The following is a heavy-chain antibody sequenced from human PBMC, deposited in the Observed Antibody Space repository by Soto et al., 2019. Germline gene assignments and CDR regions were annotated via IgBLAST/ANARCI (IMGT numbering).Heavy chain of an antibody. Sequence: EVQLVESGGGLVKPGESLRLSCVASGFTFTNAWMNWVRQAPGKGLEWVGRIKSRTARGKTDYDAPVKGRFTVSRDDSKNTLYIQMNRLKIEDTAVYDCPTELYRFGKPNFDYWGQGTLVTGSS. CDR2: IKSRTARGKT. J-gene: IGHJ4*02. CDR3: PTELYRFGKPNFDY. D-gene: IGHD3-16*02. CDR1: GFTFTNAW. V-gene: IGHV3-15*07.